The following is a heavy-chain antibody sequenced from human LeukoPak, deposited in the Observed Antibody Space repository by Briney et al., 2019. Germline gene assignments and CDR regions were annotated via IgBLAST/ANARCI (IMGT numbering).Heavy chain of an antibody. D-gene: IGHD1-26*01. Sequence: SETLSLTCTVSGGSISRYYWSWLPQPPGKGLEWIGYIYYSGSTNYNPSLKSRVTISVDTSKNQFSLKLSSVTAADAAVYYCARASGGSYYALSWFDPWGQGTLVTVSS. CDR3: ARASGGSYYALSWFDP. V-gene: IGHV4-59*01. CDR2: IYYSGST. CDR1: GGSISRYY. J-gene: IGHJ5*02.